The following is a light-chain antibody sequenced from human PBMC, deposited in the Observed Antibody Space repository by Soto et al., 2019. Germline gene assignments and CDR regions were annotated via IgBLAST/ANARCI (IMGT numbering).Light chain of an antibody. V-gene: IGLV2-11*01. CDR3: CSHADTYTVV. CDR1: SSDIGSYNR. CDR2: DVT. J-gene: IGLJ2*01. Sequence: QSALTEPRSVSGCPGQSVTISCTGTSSDIGSYNRDSWFQQPPGEAPKLIIYDVTKRPSGVPARFSGSKSGNTASLTISGLQAEDEADYSCCSHADTYTVVFGGGTKLTVL.